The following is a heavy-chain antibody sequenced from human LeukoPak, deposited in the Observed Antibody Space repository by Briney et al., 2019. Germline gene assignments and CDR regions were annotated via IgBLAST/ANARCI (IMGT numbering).Heavy chain of an antibody. D-gene: IGHD6-13*01. CDR3: AKDFGERVAAAGRGYYYYYYMDV. J-gene: IGHJ6*03. Sequence: GGSLRLSCAASGFTFSSSGMHWVRQAPGKGLEWVTFIRYDGSNKYYADSVKGRFTISRDNSKNTLSLQMNSLRAEDTAVYYCAKDFGERVAAAGRGYYYYYYMDVWGKGTTVTVSS. CDR1: GFTFSSSG. V-gene: IGHV3-30*02. CDR2: IRYDGSNK.